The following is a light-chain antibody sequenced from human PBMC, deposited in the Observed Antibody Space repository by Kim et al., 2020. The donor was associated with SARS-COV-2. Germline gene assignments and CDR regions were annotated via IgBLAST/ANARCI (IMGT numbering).Light chain of an antibody. Sequence: PGERATHSCRASQSVSTNLAWYQEIPGQAPRLLIFGASTRATGIPARFSGSGSGTEFTLTISSLQSEDFAVYYCQHYNEWPPWTFGQGTKVDIK. CDR1: QSVSTN. CDR2: GAS. CDR3: QHYNEWPPWT. V-gene: IGKV3-15*01. J-gene: IGKJ1*01.